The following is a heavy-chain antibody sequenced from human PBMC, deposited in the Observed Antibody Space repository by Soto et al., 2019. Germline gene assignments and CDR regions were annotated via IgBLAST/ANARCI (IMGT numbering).Heavy chain of an antibody. Sequence: QLQLQESGPGLVKPSETLSLTCTVSCGSISSSSYYWGWIRQPPGKGLVWIGSIYYRGSTYYNPSLKSRVTLSVDTSKNQFSLKLSSVTAADTAVYYCARPEAFDIWGQGTMVTVSS. CDR3: ARPEAFDI. CDR2: IYYRGST. CDR1: CGSISSSSYY. V-gene: IGHV4-39*01. J-gene: IGHJ3*02.